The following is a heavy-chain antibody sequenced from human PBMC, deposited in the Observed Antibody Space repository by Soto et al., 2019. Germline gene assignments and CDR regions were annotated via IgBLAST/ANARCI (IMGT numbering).Heavy chain of an antibody. J-gene: IGHJ4*02. D-gene: IGHD5-12*01. CDR3: ARDQEKYRGSDLGIDY. V-gene: IGHV3-48*03. Sequence: PGGSLRLSCAASGFTFSNYEMNWVRQAPGKGLEWVSYISSSGKTIYYADPVKGRFTISRDNAKNSLYLQMNSLRTEDTAVYYCARDQEKYRGSDLGIDYWGQGTLVTVSS. CDR2: ISSSGKTI. CDR1: GFTFSNYE.